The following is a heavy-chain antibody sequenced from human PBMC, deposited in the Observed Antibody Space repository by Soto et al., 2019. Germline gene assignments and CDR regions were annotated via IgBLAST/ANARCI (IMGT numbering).Heavy chain of an antibody. CDR3: ARRSSGYDWILSSYYGMDV. V-gene: IGHV1-8*01. J-gene: IGHJ6*02. D-gene: IGHD5-12*01. Sequence: ASVKVSCKASGYTFTSYDINWVRQATGQGLEWMGWMNPNSGNTGYAQKFQGRVTMTRNTSISTAYMELSSLRSEDTAVYYCARRSSGYDWILSSYYGMDVWGQGTTVTVSS. CDR1: GYTFTSYD. CDR2: MNPNSGNT.